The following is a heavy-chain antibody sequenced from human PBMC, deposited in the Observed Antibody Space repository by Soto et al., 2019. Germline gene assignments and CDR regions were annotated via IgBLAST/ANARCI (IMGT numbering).Heavy chain of an antibody. CDR1: GFTFSDYY. V-gene: IGHV3-11*01. CDR3: EGVLQRGGWFDP. Sequence: QVQLVESGGGLVKPGGSLRLSCAASGFTFSDYYMSWIRQAPGKGLEWVAYISSSGSTIYYADSVKGRFTISRDNAKNSLYLQMNSLRAEDTDVYYCEGVLQRGGWFDPWGQGTLVTVSS. D-gene: IGHD1-1*01. CDR2: ISSSGSTI. J-gene: IGHJ5*02.